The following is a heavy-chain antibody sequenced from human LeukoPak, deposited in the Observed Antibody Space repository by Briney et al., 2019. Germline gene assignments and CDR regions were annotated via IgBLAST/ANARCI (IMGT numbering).Heavy chain of an antibody. CDR2: IIPIFGTA. J-gene: IGHJ6*02. V-gene: IGHV1-69*13. D-gene: IGHD2-15*01. CDR3: ARGIVVVVAATSGLSNYYYGMDV. Sequence: SVKVSCKASGGTFSSYAISWVRQAPGQGLEWMGGIIPIFGTANYAQKFQGRVTITADESTSTAYMELSSLRSEDTAVYYCARGIVVVVAATSGLSNYYYGMDVWGQGTTVTVSS. CDR1: GGTFSSYA.